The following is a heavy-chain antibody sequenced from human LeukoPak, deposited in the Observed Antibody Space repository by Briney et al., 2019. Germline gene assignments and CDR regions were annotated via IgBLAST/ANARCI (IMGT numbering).Heavy chain of an antibody. CDR3: AREVNWRFDY. Sequence: GGSSRLCRAASGFTFSSYSMYWVRQAPGKGLEYVSAISSNGGSTYYANSVKGRFTISRDNSKNTLYLQMGSLRGEDMAVYYCAREVNWRFDYWAQRSLATVSS. V-gene: IGHV3-64*01. D-gene: IGHD1-1*01. J-gene: IGHJ4*01. CDR2: ISSNGGST. CDR1: GFTFSSYS.